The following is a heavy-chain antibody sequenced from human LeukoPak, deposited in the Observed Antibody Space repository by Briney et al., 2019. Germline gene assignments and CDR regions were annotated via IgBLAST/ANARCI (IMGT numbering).Heavy chain of an antibody. CDR1: GYTFTGYY. J-gene: IGHJ5*02. CDR2: INPNSGGT. Sequence: ASVKVSCKSSGYTFTGYYMHWVRQAPGQGLEWMGWINPNSGGTKYAQKFQGRVTMTRDTSINTAYMELSRLRSDDTAVYYCARDYYDSSGRPRFDPWGQGTLVTVSS. D-gene: IGHD3-22*01. V-gene: IGHV1-2*02. CDR3: ARDYYDSSGRPRFDP.